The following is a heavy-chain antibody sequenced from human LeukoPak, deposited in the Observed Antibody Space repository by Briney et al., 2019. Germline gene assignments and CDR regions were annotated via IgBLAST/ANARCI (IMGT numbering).Heavy chain of an antibody. D-gene: IGHD2-2*01. J-gene: IGHJ6*03. V-gene: IGHV3-48*04. Sequence: PGGSLRLSCAASGFTFSSYSMNWVRQAPGKGLEWVSYITSSSSTIYYADSVKGRFTISRNSAENSLYLQMNSLRAEDTAVYYCARDALPAAQDYYYYYMDVWGKGTTVTVA. CDR3: ARDALPAAQDYYYYYMDV. CDR1: GFTFSSYS. CDR2: ITSSSSTI.